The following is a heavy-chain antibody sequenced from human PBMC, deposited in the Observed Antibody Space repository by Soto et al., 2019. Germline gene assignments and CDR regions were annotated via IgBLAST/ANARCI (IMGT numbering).Heavy chain of an antibody. V-gene: IGHV3-9*01. CDR1: GFTFDDYA. Sequence: GGSLRLSCAASGFTFDDYAMHWVQQAPGKGLEWVSGISWNSGSIGYADSVKGRFTISRDNAKNSLYLQMNSLRAEDTALYYCAKDGQFGVVNYYFDYWGQGTLVTVSS. CDR3: AKDGQFGVVNYYFDY. D-gene: IGHD3-3*01. J-gene: IGHJ4*02. CDR2: ISWNSGSI.